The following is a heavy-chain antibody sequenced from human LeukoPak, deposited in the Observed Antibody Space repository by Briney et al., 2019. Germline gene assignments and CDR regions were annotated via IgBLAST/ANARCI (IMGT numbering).Heavy chain of an antibody. CDR2: INHSGST. Sequence: SETLSLTCAVYGGSFSGYYWSWIRQPPGKGLEWIGEINHSGSTNYNPSLKSRVTISVDTSKNQFSLKLSSVTAADTAVYYCASSYYDFWSGYYKYYYYGMDVRGQGTTVTVSS. CDR1: GGSFSGYY. D-gene: IGHD3-3*01. V-gene: IGHV4-34*01. J-gene: IGHJ6*02. CDR3: ASSYYDFWSGYYKYYYYGMDV.